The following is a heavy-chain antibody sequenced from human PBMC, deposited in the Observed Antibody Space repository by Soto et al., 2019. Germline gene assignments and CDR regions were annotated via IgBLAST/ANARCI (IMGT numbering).Heavy chain of an antibody. J-gene: IGHJ4*02. CDR3: ARRYGSASDY. Sequence: QVQLQESGPGLVKPSETLSLTCTVSGGTISSWYWSWIRQPPGKGLEWIGYIYYSGSTNCNPSLXGXAXIXXDTSKHQCTLKLSSVTAADTAAYYCARRYGSASDYWGQGTLVTVSS. D-gene: IGHD1-26*01. CDR2: IYYSGST. CDR1: GGTISSWY. V-gene: IGHV4-59*08.